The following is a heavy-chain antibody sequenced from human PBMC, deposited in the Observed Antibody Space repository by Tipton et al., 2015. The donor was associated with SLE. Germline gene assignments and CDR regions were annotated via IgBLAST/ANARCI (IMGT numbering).Heavy chain of an antibody. V-gene: IGHV4-34*01. Sequence: TLSLTCTVSGGSISSHYWSWIRQPPGKGLEWIGEINHSGSTNYKPSLKSRVTISVDTSKKQFSLKLNSVTAADTAVYYCARVYSSSPGLDWFDPWGQGILVAVSS. J-gene: IGHJ5*02. D-gene: IGHD6-6*01. CDR2: INHSGST. CDR1: GGSISSHY. CDR3: ARVYSSSPGLDWFDP.